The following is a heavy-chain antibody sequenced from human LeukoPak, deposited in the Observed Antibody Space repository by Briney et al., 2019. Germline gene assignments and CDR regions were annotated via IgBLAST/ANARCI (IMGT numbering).Heavy chain of an antibody. CDR2: IYYSGST. CDR3: ARNTYSSGWYGFDY. J-gene: IGHJ4*02. V-gene: IGHV4-59*01. CDR1: GGSISSYY. D-gene: IGHD6-19*01. Sequence: SETLSLTCTVSGGSISSYYWSWIRQPPGKGLEWIGYIYYSGSTNYNPSLKSRVTISVDTSKNQFSLKLNSVTAADTAVYYCARNTYSSGWYGFDYWGQGTLVTVSS.